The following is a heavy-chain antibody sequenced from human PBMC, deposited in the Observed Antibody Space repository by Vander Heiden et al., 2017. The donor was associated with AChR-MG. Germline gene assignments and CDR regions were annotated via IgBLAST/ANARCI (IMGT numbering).Heavy chain of an antibody. CDR3: AKDPYSSGWYLSNWFDP. D-gene: IGHD6-19*01. CDR2: ISYDGSNK. CDR1: GFTFSSYG. J-gene: IGHJ5*02. Sequence: QVQLVEPGGGVVQPWRSLRLSCPASGFTFSSYGMHWVRQAPGKGLEWVAVISYDGSNKYYADSVKGRVTISRDNSKNTLYLQMNSLRAEDTAVYYCAKDPYSSGWYLSNWFDPWGQGTLVTVS. V-gene: IGHV3-30*18.